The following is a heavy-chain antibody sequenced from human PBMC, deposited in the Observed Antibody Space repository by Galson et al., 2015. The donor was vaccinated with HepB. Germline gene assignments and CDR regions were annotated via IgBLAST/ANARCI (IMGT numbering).Heavy chain of an antibody. CDR1: DYTFTSYG. CDR2: ISPKNGNT. Sequence: SVKVSCKASDYTFTSYGINWVRQAPGQGLEWMGWISPKNGNTNSAQKLQGRVTITTDTSKNTAYMELRSLRSDDTAVYYCARGKGTQLWPRVPLDYWGQGTLITVSS. J-gene: IGHJ4*02. CDR3: ARGKGTQLWPRVPLDY. V-gene: IGHV1-18*01. D-gene: IGHD5-18*01.